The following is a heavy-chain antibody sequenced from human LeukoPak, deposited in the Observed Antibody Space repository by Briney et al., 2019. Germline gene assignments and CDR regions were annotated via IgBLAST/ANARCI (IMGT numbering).Heavy chain of an antibody. CDR2: IKSKTDGGTA. CDR1: GFTFSNAW. CDR3: TTAETWGLRDY. V-gene: IGHV3-15*01. D-gene: IGHD7-27*01. J-gene: IGHJ4*02. Sequence: GGSLRLSCAASGFTFSNAWMSWVRQAPGKGLEWVGRIKSKTDGGTADYAAPVKGRFTISRDDSKNTLYLQMNSLKTEDTAVYYCTTAETWGLRDYWGQGTLVTVSS.